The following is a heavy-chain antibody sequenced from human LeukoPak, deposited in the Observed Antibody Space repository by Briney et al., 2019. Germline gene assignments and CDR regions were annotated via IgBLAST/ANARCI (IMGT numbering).Heavy chain of an antibody. CDR3: ARGGFYYDSSGYSNLVY. V-gene: IGHV1-2*02. Sequence: ASLKVSCKASGYTFTGYYMHWVRQAPGQGLEWMGWINPNSGGTNYAQKFQGRVTMTRDTSISTAYMELSRLRSDDTAVYYCARGGFYYDSSGYSNLVYWGQGTLVTVSS. J-gene: IGHJ4*02. CDR1: GYTFTGYY. D-gene: IGHD3-22*01. CDR2: INPNSGGT.